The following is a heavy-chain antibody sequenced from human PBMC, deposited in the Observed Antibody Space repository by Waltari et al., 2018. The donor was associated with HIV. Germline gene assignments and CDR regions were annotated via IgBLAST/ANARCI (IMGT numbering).Heavy chain of an antibody. CDR3: ARLGGGHCTATSCPRPFDV. CDR1: GYRFSTYW. Sequence: EVQLVQSGAEVKRPGESLEISCQGSGYRFSTYWIDWVRQLPGKGLEWMGIICPGDSDIKYSLSFQGQVRISVDKSVSTVYLQWNFVKAADTAIYYCARLGGGHCTATSCPRPFDVWGQGTMVTVSS. CDR2: ICPGDSDI. J-gene: IGHJ3*01. V-gene: IGHV5-51*01. D-gene: IGHD2-8*02.